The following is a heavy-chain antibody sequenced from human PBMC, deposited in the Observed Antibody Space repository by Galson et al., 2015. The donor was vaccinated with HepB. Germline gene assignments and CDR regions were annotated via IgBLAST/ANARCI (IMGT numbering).Heavy chain of an antibody. D-gene: IGHD3-16*01. V-gene: IGHV3-11*01. CDR2: ISSSGDTI. Sequence: SLRLSCAASGFSFTDYYMSWIRQAPGKGLEWLSYISSSGDTIYSADSVKGRFSISRDNAKNSLYLQMNSLRAEDTAVYYCASDQINPPSGGIDYWGQGTLVTVSS. CDR1: GFSFTDYY. CDR3: ASDQINPPSGGIDY. J-gene: IGHJ4*02.